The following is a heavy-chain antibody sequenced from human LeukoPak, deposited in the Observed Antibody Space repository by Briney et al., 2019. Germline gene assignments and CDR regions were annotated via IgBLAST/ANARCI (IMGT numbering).Heavy chain of an antibody. CDR3: AREPNFDY. Sequence: GGSLRLSCSASGFPFSSYAMHWVRQAPGKGLHYVSPLSASGASTSYAHSLKGRFTISRDNSKNALYLQMSSLRAEDTAVYYCAREPNFDYWGQGALVTV. V-gene: IGHV3-64*04. CDR2: LSASGAST. J-gene: IGHJ4*02. CDR1: GFPFSSYA.